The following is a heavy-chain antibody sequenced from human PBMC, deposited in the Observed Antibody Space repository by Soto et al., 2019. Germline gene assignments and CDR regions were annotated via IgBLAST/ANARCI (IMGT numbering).Heavy chain of an antibody. D-gene: IGHD4-17*01. CDR2: IYYSGTT. CDR3: ARRGRYGDFGRYFDY. Sequence: SETLSLTCTVSGGSISSTSYYWGWIRQPPGRGLEWIGSIYYSGTTFYNPSLKSRVTIFVDTSKNQFSLKLSSVTAADTAVYYCARRGRYGDFGRYFDYWGQGTLVTVSS. CDR1: GGSISSTSYY. V-gene: IGHV4-39*01. J-gene: IGHJ4*02.